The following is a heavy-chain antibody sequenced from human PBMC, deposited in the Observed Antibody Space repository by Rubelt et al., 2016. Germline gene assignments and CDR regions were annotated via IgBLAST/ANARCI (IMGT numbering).Heavy chain of an antibody. CDR2: IYYSGST. J-gene: IGHJ3*02. Sequence: QVQLQESGPGLVKPSETLSFTCTVSGGSISSYYWSWIRQPPGKGLEWIGYIYYSGSTNYNPSLKSRVTISVDTSKNQFSRKLGSGTAADTAVYYCARAKEIATTEVDAFDIWGQGTMVTVSS. D-gene: IGHD5-24*01. V-gene: IGHV4-59*01. CDR3: ARAKEIATTEVDAFDI. CDR1: GGSISSYY.